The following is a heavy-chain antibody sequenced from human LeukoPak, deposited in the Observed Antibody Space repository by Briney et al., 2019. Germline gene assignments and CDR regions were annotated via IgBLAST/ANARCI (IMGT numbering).Heavy chain of an antibody. J-gene: IGHJ3*02. D-gene: IGHD4-23*01. CDR2: IIPIFGTA. V-gene: IGHV1-69*13. Sequence: SVKVSCKASRYTFSNYDINWVRQATGQGLEWMGGIIPIFGTANYAQKFQGRVTITADESTSTAYMELSSLRSEDTAVYYCAVDGGPDDAFDIWGQGTMVTVSS. CDR1: RYTFSNYD. CDR3: AVDGGPDDAFDI.